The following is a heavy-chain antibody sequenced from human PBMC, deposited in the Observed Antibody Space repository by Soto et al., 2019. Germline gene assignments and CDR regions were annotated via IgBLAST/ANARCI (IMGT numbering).Heavy chain of an antibody. D-gene: IGHD6-13*01. J-gene: IGHJ2*01. CDR1: CYTFTSYG. V-gene: IGHV1-18*01. CDR3: ARSGYISSWHYWYFYL. CDR2: ISAYHGNT. Sequence: QVQLVQSGAEVKKTGASVKVSCKASCYTFTSYGVSWVRQDPGQGREWMGWISAYHGNTNYAQKLKGRVNMTTDTSTSTAYMELRSLRSDDTAVYYCARSGYISSWHYWYFYLWGRGTLGTVSS.